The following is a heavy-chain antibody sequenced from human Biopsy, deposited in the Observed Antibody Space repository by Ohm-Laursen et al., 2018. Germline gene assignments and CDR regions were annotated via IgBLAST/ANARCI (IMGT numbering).Heavy chain of an antibody. CDR3: ARHSFGSGRDF. CDR2: IYHTGIT. V-gene: IGHV4-39*01. D-gene: IGHD3-10*01. CDR1: AGSISNIIYY. Sequence: SDTLSLTCTVTAGSISNIIYYWGWIRQPLGKGLEWLGSIYHTGITDYNPSLKSRVTISVDTFNNQSSLKLSSLTAADTAVYYCARHSFGSGRDFWGQGTLVTVSS. J-gene: IGHJ4*02.